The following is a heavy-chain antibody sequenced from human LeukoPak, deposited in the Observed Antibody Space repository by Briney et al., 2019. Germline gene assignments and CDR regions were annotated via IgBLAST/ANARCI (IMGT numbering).Heavy chain of an antibody. V-gene: IGHV4-59*01. CDR3: ARVGPSTVTPHRVFWFDP. J-gene: IGHJ5*02. CDR1: GGSISSYY. D-gene: IGHD4-17*01. CDR2: IYYSGST. Sequence: SGTLSLTCTVSGGSISSYYWSWIRQPPGKGLEWMGYIYYSGSTNYNPSLTSRVNISVETSKNKFSLKLSSVTAADTAVYYCARVGPSTVTPHRVFWFDPWGQGTLVTVSS.